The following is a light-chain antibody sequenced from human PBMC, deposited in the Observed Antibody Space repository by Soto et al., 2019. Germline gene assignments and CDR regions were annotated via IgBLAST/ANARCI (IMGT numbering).Light chain of an antibody. Sequence: ETVLTQSPGTLYFSPGERATLSCRASQSVGNSHVAWYQQRRGLPPRLLIYGASNRATGIPDRFSGSGSGADFTLTICRLEPEDFAVYFCQQYGNSPPGTFGQGTRL. CDR1: QSVGNSH. CDR2: GAS. CDR3: QQYGNSPPGT. J-gene: IGKJ5*01. V-gene: IGKV3-20*01.